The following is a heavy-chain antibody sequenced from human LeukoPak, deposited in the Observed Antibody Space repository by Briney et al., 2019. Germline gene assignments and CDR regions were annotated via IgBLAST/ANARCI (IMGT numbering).Heavy chain of an antibody. D-gene: IGHD3-10*01. CDR2: IDYSGST. CDR1: GGSISSSSYY. CDR3: AKVQKTGTGRGYSDY. J-gene: IGHJ4*02. Sequence: PSETLSLTRTVSGGSISSSSYYWGWIRQPPGKGLEWIGNIDYSGSTFQYPSLKSRVTISTDTSKNQFSLELSSVTAADSAVYYCAKVQKTGTGRGYSDYWGQGTLVTVSS. V-gene: IGHV4-39*07.